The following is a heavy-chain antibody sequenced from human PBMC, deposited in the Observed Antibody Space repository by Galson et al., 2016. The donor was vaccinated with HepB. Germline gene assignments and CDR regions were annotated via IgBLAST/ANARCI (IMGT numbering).Heavy chain of an antibody. Sequence: SLRLSCAASGFTFSGHWMSWGRQTPGKGLEWVANINQDRSEKYYVDSLKGRFTISRDNAKNSLYLQMNSLRAEDTAVYFCARRIVNQGRIGGWGWGMDVWGQGVTVTVSS. J-gene: IGHJ6*02. V-gene: IGHV3-7*01. CDR3: ARRIVNQGRIGGWGWGMDV. CDR2: INQDRSEK. CDR1: GFTFSGHW. D-gene: IGHD3-10*01.